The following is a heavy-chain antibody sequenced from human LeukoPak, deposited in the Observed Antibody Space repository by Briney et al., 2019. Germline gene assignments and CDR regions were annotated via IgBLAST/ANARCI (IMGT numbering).Heavy chain of an antibody. CDR1: GFIFSSYS. CDR3: ARDPSDYGDYVFRAFDI. V-gene: IGHV3-48*01. D-gene: IGHD4-17*01. J-gene: IGHJ3*02. Sequence: GGSLRLSCAASGFIFSSYSMNWVRQAPGKGLEWVSYISSSSSTIYYADSVKGRFTISRDNAKNSLYLQMNSLRAEDTAVYYCARDPSDYGDYVFRAFDIWGQGTMVTVSS. CDR2: ISSSSSTI.